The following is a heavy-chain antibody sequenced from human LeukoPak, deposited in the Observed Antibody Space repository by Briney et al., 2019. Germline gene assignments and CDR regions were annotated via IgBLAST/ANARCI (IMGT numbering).Heavy chain of an antibody. V-gene: IGHV3-23*01. J-gene: IGHJ4*02. Sequence: PGGSLRLSCAASGFTFSSYAMNWVRETPGEGLEWVSSISDSGASTYYADSVKGRFTISRDNSKNTLYLQMNSLRVEDTAVYYCAKGPQLGVRFADYWGQGTLVTVSS. CDR1: GFTFSSYA. D-gene: IGHD3-3*01. CDR2: ISDSGAST. CDR3: AKGPQLGVRFADY.